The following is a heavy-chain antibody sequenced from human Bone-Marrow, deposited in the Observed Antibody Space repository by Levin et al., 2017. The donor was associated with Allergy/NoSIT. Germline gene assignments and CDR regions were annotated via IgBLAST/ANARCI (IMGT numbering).Heavy chain of an antibody. CDR1: GYTFTGYY. V-gene: IGHV1-2*02. CDR3: ARSKPGNHIVVVPAASYYFDY. Sequence: ASVKVSCKASGYTFTGYYMHWVRQAPGQGLEWMGWINPNSGGTNYAQKFQGRVTMTRDTSISTAYMELSRLRSDDTAVYYCARSKPGNHIVVVPAASYYFDYWGQGTLVTVSS. CDR2: INPNSGGT. J-gene: IGHJ4*02. D-gene: IGHD2-2*01.